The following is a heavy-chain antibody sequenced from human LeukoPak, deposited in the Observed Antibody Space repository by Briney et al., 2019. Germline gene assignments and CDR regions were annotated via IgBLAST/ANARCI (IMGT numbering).Heavy chain of an antibody. CDR2: IGSSSSYI. Sequence: GGSLRLSCAASGFTFSSYSMNWVRQAPGKGLEWVSSIGSSSSYIYYADSVKGRFTISRDNAKNSLYLQMNSLRAEDTAVYYCARGAELGMFDYWGQGTLVTVSS. V-gene: IGHV3-21*01. D-gene: IGHD1-26*01. CDR1: GFTFSSYS. CDR3: ARGAELGMFDY. J-gene: IGHJ4*02.